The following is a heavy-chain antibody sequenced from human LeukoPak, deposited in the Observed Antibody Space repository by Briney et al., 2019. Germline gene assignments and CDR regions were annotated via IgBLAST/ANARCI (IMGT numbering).Heavy chain of an antibody. V-gene: IGHV1-2*02. D-gene: IGHD3-10*01. Sequence: ASVKVSCKASGYTFTGYYMHWVRQAPGQGLEWMGWINPNSGGTNYAQKFQGRVTMTTDTSTSTAYMELRSLRSDDTAVYYCARDPGVGYGSGTWILGWYYYYMDVWGKGTTVTISS. J-gene: IGHJ6*03. CDR2: INPNSGGT. CDR1: GYTFTGYY. CDR3: ARDPGVGYGSGTWILGWYYYYMDV.